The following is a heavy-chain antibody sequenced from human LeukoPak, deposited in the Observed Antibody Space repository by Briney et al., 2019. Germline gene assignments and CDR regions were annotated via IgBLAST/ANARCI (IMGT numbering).Heavy chain of an antibody. CDR1: GFTFSSYG. D-gene: IGHD1-26*01. Sequence: PGRSLRLSCAASGFTFSSYGMHWVRQAPGKGLEGVAVIWYDGSNKYYADSVKGRFTISRDNPKNTLYLQMNSLRAEDTAVYYCAKDKGFRWELGPFDYWGQGTLVTVSS. CDR2: IWYDGSNK. CDR3: AKDKGFRWELGPFDY. V-gene: IGHV3-33*06. J-gene: IGHJ4*02.